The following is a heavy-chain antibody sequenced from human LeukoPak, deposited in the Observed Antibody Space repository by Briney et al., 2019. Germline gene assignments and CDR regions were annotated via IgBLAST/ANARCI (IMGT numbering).Heavy chain of an antibody. J-gene: IGHJ5*02. CDR1: GGTFSSYG. D-gene: IGHD2-2*01. Sequence: SVKVSCKASGGTFSSYGISWVRQAPGQGLEWMGGTIPIFGTASFAQKFQGRVTITADESTSTAYMELSSLRSEDTAVYYCARGAFDCSSTSCYFDPWGQGTLVTVSS. CDR3: ARGAFDCSSTSCYFDP. CDR2: TIPIFGTA. V-gene: IGHV1-69*13.